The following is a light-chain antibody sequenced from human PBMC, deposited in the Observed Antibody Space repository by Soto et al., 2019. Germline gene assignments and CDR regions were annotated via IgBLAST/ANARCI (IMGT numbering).Light chain of an antibody. CDR2: DVS. V-gene: IGLV2-14*01. CDR1: SSDVGGHNS. J-gene: IGLJ1*01. CDR3: SSFTSSVTYV. Sequence: ALTQPASVSGSPGQPITISCTGTSSDVGGHNSVSWYRQDPGKAPKLMIYDVSNRPSGVSDRFSGSKSGNTASLTISGLQIEDEADYYCSSFTSSVTYVFGTGTKVTVL.